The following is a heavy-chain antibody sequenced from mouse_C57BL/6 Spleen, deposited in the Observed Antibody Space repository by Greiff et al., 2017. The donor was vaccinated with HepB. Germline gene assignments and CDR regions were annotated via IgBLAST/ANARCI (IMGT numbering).Heavy chain of an antibody. CDR3: AKNEDQGPGDDYFDY. CDR2: IWRGGST. Sequence: VQLQQSGPGLVQPSQHLSITCTVSGFSLTSYGVHWVRQSPGKGLEWLGVIWRGGSTDYNAAFLSRLSITNDNSKSQVIFKMNRLQADDTAIYYCAKNEDQGPGDDYFDYCGQGTTLTVSS. D-gene: IGHD3-3*01. CDR1: GFSLTSYG. J-gene: IGHJ2*01. V-gene: IGHV2-5*01.